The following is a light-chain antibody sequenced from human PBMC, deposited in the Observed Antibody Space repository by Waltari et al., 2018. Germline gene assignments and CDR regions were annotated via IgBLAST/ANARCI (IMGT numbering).Light chain of an antibody. CDR3: SSYTTSSAPGV. Sequence: SAPTQPPSLSGSPGQSITIPCSGTDSDVGAYDFTVWYQQHPGKAPHLIIYEVSHRPSGIPNRFSASKSGTTASLTISGLQAEDEADYYCSSYTTSSAPGVFGTGTRVTVL. J-gene: IGLJ1*01. CDR2: EVS. V-gene: IGLV2-14*01. CDR1: DSDVGAYDF.